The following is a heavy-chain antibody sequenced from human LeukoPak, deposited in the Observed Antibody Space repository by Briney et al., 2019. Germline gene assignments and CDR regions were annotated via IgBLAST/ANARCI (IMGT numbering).Heavy chain of an antibody. D-gene: IGHD2-2*01. CDR3: AKDGVVVPAVYFDY. V-gene: IGHV3-23*01. CDR2: ISGSGGST. Sequence: GGSLRLSCAASGFTFSSYAMSWVRQAPGKGLEWDSAISGSGGSTYYADSVKGRFTISRDNSKNTLYLQMNSLRAEDTAVYYCAKDGVVVPAVYFDYWGQGTLVTVSS. J-gene: IGHJ4*02. CDR1: GFTFSSYA.